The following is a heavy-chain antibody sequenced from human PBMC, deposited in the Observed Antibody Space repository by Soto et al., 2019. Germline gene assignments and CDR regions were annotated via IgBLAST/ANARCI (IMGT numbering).Heavy chain of an antibody. V-gene: IGHV4-4*07. CDR2: MYHTGTT. J-gene: IGHJ3*01. CDR3: ARDVGYTGYEQGNPFDV. CDR1: GGSISRYY. Sequence: PSETLSLTCSVSGGSISRYYWSWIRQTAGKRLEWIGRMYHTGTTDYSPSLKRRLSMSVDTSKNQFSLRLSSVTAADTALYYCARDVGYTGYEQGNPFDVWGQGTMVS. D-gene: IGHD5-12*01.